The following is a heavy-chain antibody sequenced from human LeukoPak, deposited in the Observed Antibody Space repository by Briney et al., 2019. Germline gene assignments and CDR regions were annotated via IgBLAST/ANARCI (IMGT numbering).Heavy chain of an antibody. CDR3: ARGLPDFWSGYYTGDDY. V-gene: IGHV1-8*01. CDR2: INPNSGNT. D-gene: IGHD3-3*01. CDR1: GYTFTSYD. J-gene: IGHJ4*02. Sequence: GASVKVSCKASGYTFTSYDINWVRQATGQGLEWMGWINPNSGNTGYAQKFQGRVTMTRNTSIGTAYMELSSLRSEDTAAYYCARGLPDFWSGYYTGDDYWGQGTLVTVSS.